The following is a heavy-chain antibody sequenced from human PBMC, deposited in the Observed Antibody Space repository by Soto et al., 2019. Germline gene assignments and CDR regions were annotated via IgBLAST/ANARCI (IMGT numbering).Heavy chain of an antibody. J-gene: IGHJ4*02. D-gene: IGHD1-26*01. Sequence: GSLRLSCTASGFSFSSYALSWVRQAPGKGLEWVSTISGSDGKTYYADSVKGRFSISRDTSKTTLYLEMTSLRVEDTAVYYCARWSFLDYWGQGTRVTVSS. V-gene: IGHV3-23*01. CDR1: GFSFSSYA. CDR2: ISGSDGKT. CDR3: ARWSFLDY.